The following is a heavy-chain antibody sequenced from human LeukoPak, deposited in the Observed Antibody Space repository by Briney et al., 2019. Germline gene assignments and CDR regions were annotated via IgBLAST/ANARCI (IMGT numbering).Heavy chain of an antibody. J-gene: IGHJ5*02. CDR1: GFTFTDYY. V-gene: IGHV3-11*06. Sequence: PGGSLRLSCAASGFTFTDYYMSWIRQAPGKGLEWVSYISGTSRYTNYGDSVKGRFTISRDNAKNSLYLQMNSLRAEDTAVYYCARDPLSSAPWGQGTLVTVSS. CDR3: ARDPLSSAP. CDR2: ISGTSRYT. D-gene: IGHD3-10*01.